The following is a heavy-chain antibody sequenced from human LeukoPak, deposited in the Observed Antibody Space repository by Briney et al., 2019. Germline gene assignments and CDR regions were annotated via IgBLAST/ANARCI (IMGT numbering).Heavy chain of an antibody. D-gene: IGHD6-13*01. CDR3: AKDHGGIAI. V-gene: IGHV3-30*18. J-gene: IGHJ3*02. CDR2: ISYDGSNK. CDR1: GFTFSSYG. Sequence: GRSLRLSCAASGFTFSSYGMHWVRQAPGKGLEWVAVISYDGSNKYYADSVKGRFTISRDNSKNTLYLQMNSLRAEDTAVYYCAKDHGGIAIWGQGTMVTVTS.